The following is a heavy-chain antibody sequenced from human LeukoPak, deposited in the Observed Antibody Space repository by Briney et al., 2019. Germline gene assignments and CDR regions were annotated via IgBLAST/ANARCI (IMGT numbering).Heavy chain of an antibody. J-gene: IGHJ5*02. D-gene: IGHD3-10*01. CDR2: IYHSGST. CDR3: ARDSYYFGSGSDNTPYNWFDP. CDR1: RGSISSNNW. Sequence: SGTLSLTCAVSRGSISSNNWWSWVRQPQGKRLEWIAEIYHSGSTNYNPSLKSRVTISVDKSKNQFSLKLSSVTAADTAMYYCARDSYYFGSGSDNTPYNWFDPWGQGTLVTVSS. V-gene: IGHV4-4*02.